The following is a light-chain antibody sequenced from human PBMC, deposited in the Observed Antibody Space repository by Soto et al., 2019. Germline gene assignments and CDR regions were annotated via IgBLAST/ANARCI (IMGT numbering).Light chain of an antibody. V-gene: IGKV3-11*01. Sequence: EIVFTQSPFTLSMSPGERATLSCRASQSVSSYLAWYQQKPGQAPRLLIYDASNRATGIPARFSGSGSGTDFTLTINSLEPEDFDVYYCQQRSNWPSITFGQGTRLEI. CDR1: QSVSSY. J-gene: IGKJ5*01. CDR2: DAS. CDR3: QQRSNWPSIT.